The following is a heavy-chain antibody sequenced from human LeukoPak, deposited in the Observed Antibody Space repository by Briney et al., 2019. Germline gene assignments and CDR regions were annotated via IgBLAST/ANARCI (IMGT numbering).Heavy chain of an antibody. CDR2: ISAYNGNT. CDR3: ARDRSGLSSGRSGQYWFDP. Sequence: ASVKVSCKASGYTFTSYGISWVRQAPGQGLEWMGWISAYNGNTNYAQKLQGRVTMTTDTSTSTAYMELRSLRSDDTAVYYCARDRSGLSSGRSGQYWFDPWGQGTLVTVSS. D-gene: IGHD3-10*01. J-gene: IGHJ5*02. CDR1: GYTFTSYG. V-gene: IGHV1-18*01.